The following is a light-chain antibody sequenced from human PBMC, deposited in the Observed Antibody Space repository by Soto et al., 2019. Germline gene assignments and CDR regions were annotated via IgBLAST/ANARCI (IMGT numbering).Light chain of an antibody. CDR3: NSYSSTSHVV. J-gene: IGLJ2*01. CDR1: SSDVGGYNS. CDR2: QVT. V-gene: IGLV2-14*01. Sequence: QSALTQPASVSGSPGQSITISCTGTSSDVGGYNSVSWYQQHPGKAPKLMIYQVTHRPSGVSNRFSGSQSGNTASLTISGLQAEDEAYYYCNSYSSTSHVVFGGGTKVTVL.